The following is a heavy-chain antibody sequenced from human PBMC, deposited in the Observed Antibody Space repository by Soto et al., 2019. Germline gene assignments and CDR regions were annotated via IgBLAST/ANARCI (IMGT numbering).Heavy chain of an antibody. Sequence: ASVKVSCKASGYTFTSYDINWVRQATGQGLEWMGWMNPNSGNTGYAQKFQGRVTMTRNTSISTAYMELSSLRSEDTAVYYCARSTIFGVVTNNYYYYYGMDVWGQGTTVTV. D-gene: IGHD3-3*01. CDR2: MNPNSGNT. J-gene: IGHJ6*02. V-gene: IGHV1-8*01. CDR1: GYTFTSYD. CDR3: ARSTIFGVVTNNYYYYYGMDV.